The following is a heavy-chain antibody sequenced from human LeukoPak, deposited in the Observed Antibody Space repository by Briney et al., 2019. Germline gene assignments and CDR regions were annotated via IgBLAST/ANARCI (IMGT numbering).Heavy chain of an antibody. V-gene: IGHV1-18*04. Sequence: ASEKVSCKASGYTFTNYGISWVRQAPGHGREWMGWNSAYKVNTNYAQRLQGRVTVTTETSTSTAHMELRSLSPDEAAIYYCARKPTAYPNDYWGQGTLVTVSS. CDR1: GYTFTNYG. CDR3: ARKPTAYPNDY. D-gene: IGHD4/OR15-4a*01. J-gene: IGHJ4*02. CDR2: NSAYKVNT.